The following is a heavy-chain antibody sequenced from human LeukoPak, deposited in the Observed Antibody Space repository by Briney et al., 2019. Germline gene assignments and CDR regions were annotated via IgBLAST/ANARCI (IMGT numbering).Heavy chain of an antibody. V-gene: IGHV3-23*01. CDR2: ISGSGGST. Sequence: GGSLRLSCAASGFTFSSYAMSWVRQAPGKGLEWVSAISGSGGSTYYADSVKGRFTISRDNSKNTLYLQMNSLRAEDTAVYYCAFKGDFMDSFDYWGQGTLVTVSS. CDR3: AFKGDFMDSFDY. CDR1: GFTFSSYA. D-gene: IGHD3-16*01. J-gene: IGHJ4*02.